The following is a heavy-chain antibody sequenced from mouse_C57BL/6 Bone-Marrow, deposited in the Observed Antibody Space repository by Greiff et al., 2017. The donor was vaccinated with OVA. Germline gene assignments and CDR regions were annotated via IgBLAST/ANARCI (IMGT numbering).Heavy chain of an antibody. V-gene: IGHV3-6*01. D-gene: IGHD2-3*01. CDR3: AREGYYPYYFDY. Sequence: DVKLQESGPGLVKPSQSLSLTCSVTGYSITSGYYWNWIRQFPGNKLEWMGYISYDGSNNYNPSLKNRISLTRDTSKNQFFLKLNSVTTEDTATYYCAREGYYPYYFDYWGQGTTLTVSS. J-gene: IGHJ2*01. CDR2: ISYDGSN. CDR1: GYSITSGYY.